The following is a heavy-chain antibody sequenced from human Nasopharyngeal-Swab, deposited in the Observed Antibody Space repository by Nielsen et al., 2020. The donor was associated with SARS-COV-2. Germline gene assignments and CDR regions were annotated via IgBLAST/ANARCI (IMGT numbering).Heavy chain of an antibody. CDR1: GFTLRKYA. J-gene: IGHJ4*01. Sequence: GGSLRLSCAASGFTLRKYAMQWVRQAPGKGLEWVANLWFDGSNEYYADYEKGRFTISRDNSKSTVDLQMNSLRAEDTAVYYCAKRIQDFYCFDYWGQGTLVTVSS. CDR3: AKRIQDFYCFDY. D-gene: IGHD2-21*02. V-gene: IGHV3-30*02. CDR2: LWFDGSNE.